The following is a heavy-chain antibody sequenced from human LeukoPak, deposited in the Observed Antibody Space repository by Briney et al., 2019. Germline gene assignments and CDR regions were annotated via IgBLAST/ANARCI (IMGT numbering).Heavy chain of an antibody. CDR3: ARGPYDSSGYHYYFDQ. J-gene: IGHJ4*02. V-gene: IGHV3-48*03. CDR1: GFTFSTYE. Sequence: GGSLRLSCAASGFTFSTYEMNWVRQAPGKGLEWVLYISPSGKTIYYADSVKGRFTISRDNAKNSLYLQMNSLRAEDTAVYYRARGPYDSSGYHYYFDQWGQGTLVTVSS. D-gene: IGHD3-22*01. CDR2: ISPSGKTI.